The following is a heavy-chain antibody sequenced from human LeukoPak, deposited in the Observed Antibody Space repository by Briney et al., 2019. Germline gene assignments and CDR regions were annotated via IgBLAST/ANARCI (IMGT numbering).Heavy chain of an antibody. D-gene: IGHD2-15*01. V-gene: IGHV3-21*01. CDR3: ARFGSSSVNFDY. J-gene: IGHJ4*02. Sequence: GGSLRLSCAASGFTVSSNYMSWVRQAPGKGLEWVSSISSSSSYIYYADSVKGRFTISRDNAKNSLYLQMNSLRAEDTAVYYCARFGSSSVNFDYWGQGTLVTVSS. CDR1: GFTVSSNY. CDR2: ISSSSSYI.